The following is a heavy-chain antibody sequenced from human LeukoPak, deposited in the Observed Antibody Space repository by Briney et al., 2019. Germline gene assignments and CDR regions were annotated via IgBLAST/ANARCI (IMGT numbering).Heavy chain of an antibody. CDR3: ARSIVISPAAPYIWFDP. D-gene: IGHD2/OR15-2a*01. CDR1: GFTVSSNY. V-gene: IGHV3-53*01. Sequence: PGGSLRLSCAASGFTVSSNYMNWVRQAPGKGLEWVSVIYGGGNIYYADSVKGRFTISRDNAENSVYLQMNSLRDEDTAVYYCARSIVISPAAPYIWFDPWGQGTLVTVSS. J-gene: IGHJ5*02. CDR2: IYGGGNI.